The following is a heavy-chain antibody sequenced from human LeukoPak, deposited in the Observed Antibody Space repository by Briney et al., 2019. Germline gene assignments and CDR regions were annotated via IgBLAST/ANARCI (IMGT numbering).Heavy chain of an antibody. CDR1: GFTFSSYS. J-gene: IGHJ6*03. CDR2: ISSSSSYI. Sequence: PGGSLRLSCAASGFTFSSYSMNWVGQAPGKGLEWVASISSSSSYIYYADSVRGRFTISRDNSKNTLYLQMNSLRAEDTAVYYCARELGYCSSTSCHPGYYYYYMDVWGKGTTVTVSS. V-gene: IGHV3-21*01. CDR3: ARELGYCSSTSCHPGYYYYYMDV. D-gene: IGHD2-2*01.